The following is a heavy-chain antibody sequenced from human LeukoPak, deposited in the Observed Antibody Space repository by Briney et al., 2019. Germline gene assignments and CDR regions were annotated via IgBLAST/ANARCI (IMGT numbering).Heavy chain of an antibody. V-gene: IGHV4-61*01. Sequence: SETLSLTCTVSGGSVSSGSYYWSWIRQPPGKGLEWIGYIYYSGSTNYNPSLKSRVTISVDTSKNQFSLKLSSVTAADTAVYYCASGYYFSLDYRGQGALVTVSS. CDR1: GGSVSSGSYY. J-gene: IGHJ4*02. CDR3: ASGYYFSLDY. D-gene: IGHD3-22*01. CDR2: IYYSGST.